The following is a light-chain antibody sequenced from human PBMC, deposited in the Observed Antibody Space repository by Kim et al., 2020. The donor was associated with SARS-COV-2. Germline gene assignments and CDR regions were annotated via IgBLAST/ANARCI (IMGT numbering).Light chain of an antibody. Sequence: VSQGKTASITCSGDKLGDKYACWYQQKPGQSPVLVIYQDSKRPSGIPERFSGSNSGNTATLTISGTQAMDEADYYCQAWDSSTVVFGGGTQLTVL. J-gene: IGLJ2*01. V-gene: IGLV3-1*01. CDR3: QAWDSSTVV. CDR1: KLGDKY. CDR2: QDS.